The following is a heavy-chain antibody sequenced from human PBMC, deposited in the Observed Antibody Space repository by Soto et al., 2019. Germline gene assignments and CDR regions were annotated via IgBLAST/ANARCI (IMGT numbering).Heavy chain of an antibody. J-gene: IGHJ4*02. CDR2: ISWNSGSI. Sequence: PGGSLRLSCAASGFTFVDYAMHWVRQAPGKGLEWVSGISWNSGSIGYAASVKGRFTISRDNAKNSLYLQMNSLRAEDTALYYCVKDITYDLGSGYSRYYFDYWGQGTLVTVSS. CDR3: VKDITYDLGSGYSRYYFDY. V-gene: IGHV3-9*01. D-gene: IGHD3-3*01. CDR1: GFTFVDYA.